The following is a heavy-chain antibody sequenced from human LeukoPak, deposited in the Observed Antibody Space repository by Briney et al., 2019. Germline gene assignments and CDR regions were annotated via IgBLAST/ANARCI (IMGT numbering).Heavy chain of an antibody. CDR3: ARDRSSSLED. CDR2: INPNGGST. Sequence: GASVKVSCKASGYTFTSYYMHWVRQAPGQGLEWMGIINPNGGSTSYGQRFQGRVTMNRDTSTNIVYMELTSLRSEDTAVYYCARDRSSSLEDWGQGTLVTVSS. V-gene: IGHV1-46*01. CDR1: GYTFTSYY. J-gene: IGHJ4*02. D-gene: IGHD6-13*01.